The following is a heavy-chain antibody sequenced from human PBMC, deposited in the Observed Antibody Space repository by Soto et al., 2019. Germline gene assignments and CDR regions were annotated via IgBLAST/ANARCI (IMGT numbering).Heavy chain of an antibody. CDR2: IYYSGST. CDR3: ARQRVTMIVVVILEDFDY. Sequence: PSETLSLTCTVSGGSISSSSYYWGWIRQPPGKGLEWIGSIYYSGSTYYNPSLKSRVTISVDTSKNQFSLKLSSVTAADTAVYYCARQRVTMIVVVILEDFDYWGQGTLVTVSS. J-gene: IGHJ4*02. D-gene: IGHD3-22*01. V-gene: IGHV4-39*01. CDR1: GGSISSSSYY.